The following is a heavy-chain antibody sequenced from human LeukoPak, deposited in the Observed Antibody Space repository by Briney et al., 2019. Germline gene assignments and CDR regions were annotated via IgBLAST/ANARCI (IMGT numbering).Heavy chain of an antibody. D-gene: IGHD3-22*01. J-gene: IGHJ3*02. V-gene: IGHV4-61*02. CDR3: ARDRNVVVITGGNDAFDI. CDR1: GGSISSGSYY. Sequence: SSETLSLTCTVSGGSISSGSYYWSWIRQPAGKGLEWIGRIYTSGSTNYNPSLKSRVTISVDTSKNQFSLKLSSVTAADTAVYYCARDRNVVVITGGNDAFDIWGQGTMVTVSS. CDR2: IYTSGST.